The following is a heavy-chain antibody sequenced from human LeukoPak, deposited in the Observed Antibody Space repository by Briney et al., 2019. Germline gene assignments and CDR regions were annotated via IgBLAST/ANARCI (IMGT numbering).Heavy chain of an antibody. CDR2: IYPGDSDT. V-gene: IGHV5-51*01. D-gene: IGHD1-26*01. J-gene: IGHJ4*02. CDR3: ASLIVGIPGPLDY. Sequence: GESLKISCKGSGYSFTTYWLGLVRQMPGKGLEWMGIIYPGDSDTTYSPSFQGQVTISADKSISTAYLQWSSLKASDTAMYYCASLIVGIPGPLDYWGQGTLVTVSS. CDR1: GYSFTTYW.